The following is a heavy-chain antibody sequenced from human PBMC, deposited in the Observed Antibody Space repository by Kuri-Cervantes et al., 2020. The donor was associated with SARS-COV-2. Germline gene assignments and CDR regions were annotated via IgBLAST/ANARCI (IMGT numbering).Heavy chain of an antibody. J-gene: IGHJ4*02. CDR2: IGPSNTYI. CDR1: GFTFNTYN. D-gene: IGHD4-17*01. V-gene: IGHV3-21*06. CDR3: ARAYGDYVFREGLDS. Sequence: GGSLRLSCTASGFTFNTYNMKWVRQAPGKGLEWASGIGPSNTYIYYADSVKGRFIISRDNAKNSLYLQMNSLRVEDTALYYCARAYGDYVFREGLDSWGQGTLVTVSS.